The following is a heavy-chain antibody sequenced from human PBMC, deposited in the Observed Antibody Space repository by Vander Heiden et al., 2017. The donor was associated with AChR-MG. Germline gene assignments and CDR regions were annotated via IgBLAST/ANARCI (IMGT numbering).Heavy chain of an antibody. V-gene: IGHV3-23*01. J-gene: IGHJ4*02. Sequence: LQLLESGGGLVQPGGYLRLSCAASHITSRSYVMALVRQPPGKGLEWVSGISGSGDATYYAESVKGRFTISRDNAQDTLYLQMNSLRDEDTAVYYCAVAWGFDYWGQGTLVTVSS. CDR3: AVAWGFDY. CDR2: ISGSGDAT. D-gene: IGHD7-27*01. CDR1: HITSRSYV.